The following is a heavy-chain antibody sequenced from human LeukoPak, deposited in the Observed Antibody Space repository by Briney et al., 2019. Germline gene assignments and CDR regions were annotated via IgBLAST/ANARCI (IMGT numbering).Heavy chain of an antibody. D-gene: IGHD3-22*01. CDR3: ARGMYHYDSSGYYPAYHFDY. V-gene: IGHV3-48*04. Sequence: GGSLRLSCAASGFTFSSYAMSWVRQAPGKGLEWVSYISSSGSTIYYADSVKGRFTTSRDNAKNSLYLQMNSLRAEDTAVYYCARGMYHYDSSGYYPAYHFDYWGQGTLVTVSP. CDR1: GFTFSSYA. J-gene: IGHJ4*02. CDR2: ISSSGSTI.